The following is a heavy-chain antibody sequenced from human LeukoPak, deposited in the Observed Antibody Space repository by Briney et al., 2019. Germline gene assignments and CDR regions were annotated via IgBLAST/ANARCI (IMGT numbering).Heavy chain of an antibody. D-gene: IGHD1-26*01. CDR2: IYHTGTT. Sequence: SQTLSLTCTVSGGLISRIEYYWGWVRQSPVKGLEWLGHIYHTGTTLYSPHLNNRLTVSVDSSKNQFSLTLNSVTAADTAVYYCASVSVWELATHTGGSFDYWGQGTLVTVSS. J-gene: IGHJ4*02. V-gene: IGHV4-30-4*01. CDR3: ASVSVWELATHTGGSFDY. CDR1: GGLISRIEYY.